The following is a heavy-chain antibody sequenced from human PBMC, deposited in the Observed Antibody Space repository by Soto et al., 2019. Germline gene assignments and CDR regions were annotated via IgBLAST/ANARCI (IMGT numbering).Heavy chain of an antibody. CDR3: ERWEMTTVTGDYYYYGMDV. Sequence: PSETLSLTCAVYGGSFSGYYWSWIRQPPGKGLEWIGEINHSGSTNYNPSLKSRVTISVDTSKNQFSLKLSSVTAADTAVYYCERWEMTTVTGDYYYYGMDVWGQGTTVTVSS. V-gene: IGHV4-34*01. CDR1: GGSFSGYY. D-gene: IGHD4-17*01. CDR2: INHSGST. J-gene: IGHJ6*02.